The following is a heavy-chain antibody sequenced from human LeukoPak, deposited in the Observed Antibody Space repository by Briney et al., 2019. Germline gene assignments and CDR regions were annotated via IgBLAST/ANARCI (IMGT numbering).Heavy chain of an antibody. CDR2: VSSIGLT. CDR3: ARDLTTVTKGFDI. V-gene: IGHV4-59*11. Sequence: SETLSLTCTISGDSISTHYWTWIRQSPGKGLEWIGYVSSIGLTNYNPSLKSRVTISVDTSKTHFSLRLRSLTAADTAVYYCARDLTTVTKGFDIWGQGTVVTVSS. CDR1: GDSISTHY. J-gene: IGHJ3*02. D-gene: IGHD2-8*01.